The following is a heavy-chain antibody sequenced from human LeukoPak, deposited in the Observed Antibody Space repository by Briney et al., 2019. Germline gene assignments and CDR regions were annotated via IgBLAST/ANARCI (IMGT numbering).Heavy chain of an antibody. V-gene: IGHV3-33*01. J-gene: IGHJ6*02. CDR1: GFTFSSYG. CDR2: IWYDGSNK. CDR3: ARRYYYGSGAYGMDV. D-gene: IGHD3-10*01. Sequence: PGGSLRLSCAASGFTFSSYGMHWVRQAPGKGLEWVAVIWYDGSNKYYADSVKGRFTIFRDNSKSTLYLQMNSLRADDTAVYYCARRYYYGSGAYGMDVWGQGTTVTVSS.